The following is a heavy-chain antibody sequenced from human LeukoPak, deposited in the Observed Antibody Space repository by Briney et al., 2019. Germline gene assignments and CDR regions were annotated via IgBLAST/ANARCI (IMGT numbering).Heavy chain of an antibody. D-gene: IGHD3-10*01. CDR3: ARAVGSGSFQTYYYYMDV. Sequence: SETLSLTCTVSGGSISGFYWSWIRQPPGKGLEWIGYIYYSGTTTYNPSLRSRVTMSVDTSKNQFSLKLSSVTAADTAVYYCARAVGSGSFQTYYYYMDVWGKGTTVTIS. CDR1: GGSISGFY. V-gene: IGHV4-59*12. CDR2: IYYSGTT. J-gene: IGHJ6*03.